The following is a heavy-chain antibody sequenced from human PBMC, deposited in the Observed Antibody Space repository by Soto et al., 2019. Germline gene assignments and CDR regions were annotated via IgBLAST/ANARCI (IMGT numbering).Heavy chain of an antibody. CDR2: ISAYNGKK. Sequence: QVQLVQSGAEVKKPGASVKVSCKASGYTFTSYGISWVRQAPGQGLEWMGWISAYNGKKNYAQKLQGRVTMTTDTSTSTAYMELRSLRSDDTAVYYWARSRHSGGGDPGFDPWGQGTLVTVSS. V-gene: IGHV1-18*01. CDR3: ARSRHSGGGDPGFDP. D-gene: IGHD3-16*01. J-gene: IGHJ5*02. CDR1: GYTFTSYG.